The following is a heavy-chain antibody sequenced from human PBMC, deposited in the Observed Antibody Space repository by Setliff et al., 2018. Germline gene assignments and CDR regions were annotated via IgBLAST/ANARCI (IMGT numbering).Heavy chain of an antibody. CDR1: GYTFTGYY. D-gene: IGHD6-13*01. CDR3: ARVSEAAAAGFDY. CDR2: INPNSGGT. J-gene: IGHJ4*02. Sequence: ASVKVSCKASGYTFTGYYMHWVRQAPGQGLEWMGRINPNSGGTNYAQKFQGRVTMTRDTSVSTAYMELRSLRSDDTAVYYCARVSEAAAAGFDYWGQGTLVTVSS. V-gene: IGHV1-2*06.